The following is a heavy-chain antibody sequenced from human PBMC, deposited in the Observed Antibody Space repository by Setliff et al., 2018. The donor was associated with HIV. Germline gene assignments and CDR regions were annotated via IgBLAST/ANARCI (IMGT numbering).Heavy chain of an antibody. J-gene: IGHJ4*02. CDR1: NVSINSYY. Sequence: SETLSLTCTVSNVSINSYYWSWIRLPAGRALEWIGRISSSGTTNYNPSLQSRVTMSRDTSKNQFSLHLRSVTAADTAVYYCAEGAVTFGGVLNYWGQGAQVTVSS. CDR3: AEGAVTFGGVLNY. D-gene: IGHD3-16*01. CDR2: ISSSGTT. V-gene: IGHV4-4*07.